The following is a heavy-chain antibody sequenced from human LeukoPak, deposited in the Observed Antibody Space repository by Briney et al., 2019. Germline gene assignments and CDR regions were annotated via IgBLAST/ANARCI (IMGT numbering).Heavy chain of an antibody. V-gene: IGHV3-11*01. D-gene: IGHD7-27*01. CDR2: ISSSGSTI. J-gene: IGHJ4*02. CDR3: ASALQLGKRRTATYYFDY. Sequence: GGSLRLSCAASGFTFSDYYMSWIRQAPGKGLEWVSYISSSGSTIYYADSVKGRFTISRDNAKNSLYLQMNSLRAEDTAGYYCASALQLGKRRTATYYFDYWGQGTLVTVSS. CDR1: GFTFSDYY.